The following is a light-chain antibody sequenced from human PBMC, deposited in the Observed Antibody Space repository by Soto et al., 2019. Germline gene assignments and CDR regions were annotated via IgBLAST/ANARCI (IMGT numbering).Light chain of an antibody. V-gene: IGLV2-14*01. CDR1: SSDVGGYNY. CDR2: DVS. CDR3: RSYTSSSTTYV. Sequence: QSVLTQPASVSGSPGQSITISCTGTSSDVGGYNYVSWYQQHPGKAPKLMIYDVSNRPSGVSNRFSGSKSGNTASLTISGLQAEDEADYYCRSYTSSSTTYVFGSGTKGTVL. J-gene: IGLJ1*01.